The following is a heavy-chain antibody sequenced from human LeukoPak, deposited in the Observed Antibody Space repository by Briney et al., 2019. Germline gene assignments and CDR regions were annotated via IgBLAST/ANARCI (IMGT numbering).Heavy chain of an antibody. D-gene: IGHD2/OR15-2a*01. CDR2: ISYDGSNK. CDR3: ARERGYSPTFDY. V-gene: IGHV3-30-3*01. Sequence: GRSLRLSCAASGFTFSSYAMHWVRQAPGKGLEWVAVISYDGSNKYYADSVKGRFTISRDNSKNTLYLQMNSLRVEDTAVYYCARERGYSPTFDYWGQGTLVTVSS. J-gene: IGHJ4*02. CDR1: GFTFSSYA.